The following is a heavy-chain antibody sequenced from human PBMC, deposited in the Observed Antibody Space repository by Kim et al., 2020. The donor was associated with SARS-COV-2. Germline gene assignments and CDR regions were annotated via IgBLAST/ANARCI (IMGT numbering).Heavy chain of an antibody. J-gene: IGHJ4*02. CDR1: GFTVSTYW. CDR2: IQSNGIST. D-gene: IGHD3-10*01. Sequence: LTCAASGFTVSTYWMHWVRQAPGKGLVWVSRIQSNGISTYYADSVKGRFTISRDNAKNTMYLQMNSLRAEDTAVSYCARGSGNFGDFDYWGQATLV. CDR3: ARGSGNFGDFDY. V-gene: IGHV3-74*01.